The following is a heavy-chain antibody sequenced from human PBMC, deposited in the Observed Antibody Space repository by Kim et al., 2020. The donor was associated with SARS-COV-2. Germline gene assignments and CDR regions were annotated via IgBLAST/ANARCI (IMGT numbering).Heavy chain of an antibody. CDR2: ISYDGSNK. Sequence: GGSLRLFCAASGFTFSTYGMHWVRQAPGKGLEWVAVISYDGSNKYYADSVKGRFTISRDNSKNTLYLQMNSLRIEDTAVYYCAKSFSGSYFGYDYWGQGTLVTVSS. J-gene: IGHJ4*02. CDR1: GFTFSTYG. V-gene: IGHV3-30*18. CDR3: AKSFSGSYFGYDY. D-gene: IGHD1-26*01.